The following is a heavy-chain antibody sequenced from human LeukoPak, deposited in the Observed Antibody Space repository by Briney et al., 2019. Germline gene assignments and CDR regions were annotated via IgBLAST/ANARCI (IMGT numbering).Heavy chain of an antibody. J-gene: IGHJ4*02. CDR1: GFTFSSYW. CDR3: ARTSYCGGDCELDY. Sequence: GGSLRLSCAASGFTFSSYWMSLVRQAPGKGLEWVANIKQEGSEQYYVDSVKGRFTISRDNAKNSLYLQMNSLRAEDTAVYYCARTSYCGGDCELDYWGQGTLVTVSS. CDR2: IKQEGSEQ. D-gene: IGHD2-21*02. V-gene: IGHV3-7*01.